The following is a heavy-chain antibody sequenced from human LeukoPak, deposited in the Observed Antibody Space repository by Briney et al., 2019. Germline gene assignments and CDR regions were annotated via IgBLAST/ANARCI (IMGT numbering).Heavy chain of an antibody. D-gene: IGHD5-18*01. CDR1: GYTFTAYY. Sequence: ASVKVSCKASGYTFTAYYMHWVRQAPGQGLEWMGWINPNSGDTKIAQKFQGRVTMTRDTSISTAFMELSSLRSDDTAVYFCAGRPDTAVVPIFDYWGQGTLVTVSS. J-gene: IGHJ4*02. CDR2: INPNSGDT. CDR3: AGRPDTAVVPIFDY. V-gene: IGHV1-2*02.